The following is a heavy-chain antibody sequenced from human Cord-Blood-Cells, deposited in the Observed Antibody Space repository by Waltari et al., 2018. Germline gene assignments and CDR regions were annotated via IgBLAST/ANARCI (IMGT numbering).Heavy chain of an antibody. V-gene: IGHV3-21*01. CDR1: GFTFSRYS. D-gene: IGHD2-8*01. CDR3: ARGYCTNGVCYFDY. J-gene: IGHJ4*02. CDR2: ISSSSSYI. Sequence: EVQLVESGGGLVKPGGSLRLSCAASGFTFSRYSMNWVRQAPGKGLEWVSSISSSSSYIYYADSVKGRFTISRDNAKNSLYLQMNSLRAEDTAVYYCARGYCTNGVCYFDYWGQGTLVTVSS.